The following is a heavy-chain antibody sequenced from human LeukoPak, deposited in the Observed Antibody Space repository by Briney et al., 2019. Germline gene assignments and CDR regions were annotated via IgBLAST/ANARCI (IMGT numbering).Heavy chain of an antibody. J-gene: IGHJ4*02. CDR3: AKADRGWGVITKD. Sequence: GGSLRLSCAASGFTFSMYAMTWVRQAPGKGLEWVSGISGGGGSTHYADSVKGRFTISRDNSKKTLYLQMNSLRAEDTAVYYCAKADRGWGVITKDWGQGTLVTVSS. CDR2: ISGGGGST. V-gene: IGHV3-23*01. D-gene: IGHD3-10*01. CDR1: GFTFSMYA.